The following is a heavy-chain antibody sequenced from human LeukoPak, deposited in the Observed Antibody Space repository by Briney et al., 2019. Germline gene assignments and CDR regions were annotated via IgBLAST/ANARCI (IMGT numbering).Heavy chain of an antibody. CDR2: IIPILGIA. CDR1: GGTFSSYT. J-gene: IGHJ4*02. CDR3: ARDAGRSTFGGVIVPPYCDY. D-gene: IGHD3-16*02. Sequence: ASVKVSCKASGGTFSSYTISWVRQAPGQGLEWMGRIIPILGIANYAQKFQGRVTITADKSTSTAYMELSSLRSEDTAVYYCARDAGRSTFGGVIVPPYCDYWGQGTLVTVSS. V-gene: IGHV1-69*04.